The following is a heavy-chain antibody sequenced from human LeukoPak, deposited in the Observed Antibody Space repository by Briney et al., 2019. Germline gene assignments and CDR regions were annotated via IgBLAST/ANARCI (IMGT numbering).Heavy chain of an antibody. V-gene: IGHV3-48*03. CDR2: ISSSGSTI. Sequence: GGSLRLSCAASGFTFSSYEMNWVRQAPGKGLEWVSYISSSGSTIYYADSVKGRFTISRDNAKNSLYLQMNSLRAEDTAVYYCAELGLTMIRGVWGKGTTVTVSS. CDR3: AELGLTMIRGV. CDR1: GFTFSSYE. J-gene: IGHJ6*04. D-gene: IGHD3-22*01.